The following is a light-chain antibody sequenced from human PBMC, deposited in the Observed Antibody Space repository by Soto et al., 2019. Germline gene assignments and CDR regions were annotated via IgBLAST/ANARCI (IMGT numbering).Light chain of an antibody. V-gene: IGLV2-14*01. Sequence: QSVLTQPASVSGSPGQSITISCTGSSSDVGGYNYVSWYQQHPGKAPKLMIYDVSNRPSGISDRFSGSKSGNTASLTISGLQAEDEPDYYCNSYTSSNTYVFGTGTKLTVL. CDR3: NSYTSSNTYV. CDR2: DVS. J-gene: IGLJ1*01. CDR1: SSDVGGYNY.